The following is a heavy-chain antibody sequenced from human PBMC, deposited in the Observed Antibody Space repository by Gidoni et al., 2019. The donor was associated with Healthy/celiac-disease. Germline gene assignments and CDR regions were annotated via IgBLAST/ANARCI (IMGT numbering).Heavy chain of an antibody. J-gene: IGHJ4*02. CDR2: ISSSSSTI. Sequence: EVQLVESGGGLVQPGGSLRLPCAASGFTLSSYSMNWVRQAPGKGLEWVSYISSSSSTIYYADSVKGRFTISRDNAKNSLYLQMNSLRAEDTAVYYCARWHREGVVVPAAIGYWGQGTLVTVSS. CDR1: GFTLSSYS. V-gene: IGHV3-48*01. D-gene: IGHD2-2*02. CDR3: ARWHREGVVVPAAIGY.